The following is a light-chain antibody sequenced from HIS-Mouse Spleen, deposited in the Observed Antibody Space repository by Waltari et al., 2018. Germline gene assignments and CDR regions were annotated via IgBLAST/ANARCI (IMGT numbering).Light chain of an antibody. CDR1: ALPKQC. V-gene: IGLV3-25*03. J-gene: IGLJ3*02. Sequence: SYELTQPPSVSVSPGQTARITCSGDALPKQCAHWYQQKPGPAPGLVIDKDSERPSGIPERFSGSSSGTTVTLTISGVQAEDEADYYCQSADSSGTGWVFGGGTKLTVL. CDR2: KDS. CDR3: QSADSSGTGWV.